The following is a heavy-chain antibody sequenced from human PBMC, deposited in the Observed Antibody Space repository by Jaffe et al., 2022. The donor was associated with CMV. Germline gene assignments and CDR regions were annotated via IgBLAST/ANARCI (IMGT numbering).Heavy chain of an antibody. V-gene: IGHV3-64D*06. D-gene: IGHD3-22*01. J-gene: IGHJ4*02. CDR1: GFTFSSYA. CDR3: VKTRGYYYDSSGSFDY. Sequence: EVQLVESGGGLVQPGGSLRLSCSASGFTFSSYAMHWVRQAPGKGLEYVSAISSNGGSTYYADSVKGRFTISRDNSKNTLYLQMSSLRAEDTAVYYCVKTRGYYYDSSGSFDYWGQGTLVTVSS. CDR2: ISSNGGST.